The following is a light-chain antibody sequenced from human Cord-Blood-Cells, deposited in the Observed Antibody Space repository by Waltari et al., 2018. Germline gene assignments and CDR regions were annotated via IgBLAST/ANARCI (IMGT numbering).Light chain of an antibody. V-gene: IGLV2-11*01. J-gene: IGLJ1*01. Sequence: QSALTQPRPVSGSPGTSVPLPCTGTSSAVRGSNYVFCYNQHPGKAPKLMIYDVSKRPSGVPDRFSGSKSGNTASLTISGLQAEDEADYYCCSYAGSYTFVFGTGTKVTVL. CDR2: DVS. CDR1: SSAVRGSNY. CDR3: CSYAGSYTFV.